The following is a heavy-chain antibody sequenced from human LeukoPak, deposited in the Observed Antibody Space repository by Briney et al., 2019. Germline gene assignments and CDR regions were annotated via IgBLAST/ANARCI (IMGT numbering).Heavy chain of an antibody. J-gene: IGHJ5*02. V-gene: IGHV3-7*03. Sequence: GGSLRLSCAASGFTFSSYWMSWVRQAPGKGLEWVANIKQDGSEKYYVDSVKGRFTISRDNSKNTLYLQMNSLRAEDTAVYYCAKVVRGAPNWFDPWGQGTLVTVSS. D-gene: IGHD3-10*01. CDR1: GFTFSSYW. CDR3: AKVVRGAPNWFDP. CDR2: IKQDGSEK.